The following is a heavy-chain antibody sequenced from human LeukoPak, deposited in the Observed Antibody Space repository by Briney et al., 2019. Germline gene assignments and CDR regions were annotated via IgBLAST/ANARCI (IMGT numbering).Heavy chain of an antibody. CDR2: IRNVGNDK. Sequence: GGSLRLSCAASGFTFDCCGMHWVRQAPGKGLEWVAFIRNVGNDKYYADSVKGRFFISRDNSKNTLSLQMNSLRVEDTGIYFCAKAYYYGSESNFMTFDIWGQGTMVTVSS. D-gene: IGHD3-10*01. V-gene: IGHV3-30*02. J-gene: IGHJ3*02. CDR3: AKAYYYGSESNFMTFDI. CDR1: GFTFDCCG.